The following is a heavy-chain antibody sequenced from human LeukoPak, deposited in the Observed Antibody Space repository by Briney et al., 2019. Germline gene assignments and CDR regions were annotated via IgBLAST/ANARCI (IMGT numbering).Heavy chain of an antibody. J-gene: IGHJ6*03. CDR3: ARRTYYYDSSGYYYYMDV. V-gene: IGHV4-59*08. CDR2: IYYSGST. Sequence: PSETLSLTRTVFGRSISSYYSSWIRHPPRKRLEWIVYIYYSGSTNYNPSLKSRVTISVDTSKNQFSLRLSSVTAADTAVYYCARRTYYYDSSGYYYYMDVWGKGTTVTVSS. D-gene: IGHD3-22*01. CDR1: GRSISSYY.